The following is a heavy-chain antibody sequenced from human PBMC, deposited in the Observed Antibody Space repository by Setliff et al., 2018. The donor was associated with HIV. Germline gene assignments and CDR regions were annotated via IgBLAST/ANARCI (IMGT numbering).Heavy chain of an antibody. CDR1: GYSISSGYY. Sequence: SETLSLTCPVSGYSISSGYYWGWIRQPPGKGLEWIGSIYYSGSTNYNPSLKSRVIISVDTSKNQFSLRLTSVTAADTAVYYCARGGRRSTWYLRGWYFDYWGQGTLVTVSS. J-gene: IGHJ4*02. V-gene: IGHV4-38-2*02. CDR2: IYYSGST. CDR3: ARGGRRSTWYLRGWYFDY. D-gene: IGHD6-13*01.